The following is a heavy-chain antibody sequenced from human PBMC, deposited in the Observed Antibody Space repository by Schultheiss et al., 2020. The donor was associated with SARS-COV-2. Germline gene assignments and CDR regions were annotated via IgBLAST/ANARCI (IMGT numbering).Heavy chain of an antibody. D-gene: IGHD3-22*01. CDR1: GDSISSSNYY. V-gene: IGHV4-39*01. CDR2: LYYSGNT. Sequence: SETLSLTCTVSGDSISSSNYYWGSIRQPPGKGLEWIGSLYYSGNTYNNPSLKGRVTISVDTSKNQFSLKLSSVTAADTAVYYCASPSPLTYYSDRSRYFESWGQGTLVTVSS. CDR3: ASPSPLTYYSDRSRYFES. J-gene: IGHJ4*02.